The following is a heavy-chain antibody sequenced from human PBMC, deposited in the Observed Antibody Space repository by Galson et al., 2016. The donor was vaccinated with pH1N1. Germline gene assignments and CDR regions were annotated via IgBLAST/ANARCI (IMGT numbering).Heavy chain of an antibody. V-gene: IGHV5-51*01. CDR3: ARQNDYGDYRGDAFDI. Sequence: QSGAEVTKPGESLKISCQGSGSSFSSSWIGWVRQMPGKGLEWMGIIYLGGSHIRYSPSFQGQVTISADKSINIVYLQWSSLKASDTAIYYCARQNDYGDYRGDAFDIWGQGTLVTVSS. D-gene: IGHD4-17*01. CDR2: IYLGGSHI. CDR1: GSSFSSSW. J-gene: IGHJ3*02.